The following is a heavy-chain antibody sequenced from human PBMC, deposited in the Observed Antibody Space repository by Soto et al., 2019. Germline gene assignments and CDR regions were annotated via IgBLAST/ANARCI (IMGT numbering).Heavy chain of an antibody. CDR1: GGSISSYY. Sequence: SETLSLTCTVSGGSISSYYWSWIRQPPGKGLEWIGYIYYSGSTNYNPSLKSRVTISVDTSKNQFSLKLSSVTAADTAVYYCARGYLGELSLMDYWGQGTLVTVSS. CDR3: ARGYLGELSLMDY. D-gene: IGHD3-16*02. J-gene: IGHJ4*02. CDR2: IYYSGST. V-gene: IGHV4-59*01.